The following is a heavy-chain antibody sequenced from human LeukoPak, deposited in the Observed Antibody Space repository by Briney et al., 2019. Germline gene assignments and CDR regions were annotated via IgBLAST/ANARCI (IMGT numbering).Heavy chain of an antibody. D-gene: IGHD2-15*01. CDR3: ARGGGYYPIDY. Sequence: PGGSLRLSCAASGFTVSNNYMSWVRQAPGKGLEWVSIIYSGDRTYYADSVKGRFTISRDTSKNTLYLQVNSLRAEDTAVYYCARGGGYYPIDYWGQGTLVTVSS. J-gene: IGHJ4*02. CDR1: GFTVSNNY. CDR2: IYSGDRT. V-gene: IGHV3-53*01.